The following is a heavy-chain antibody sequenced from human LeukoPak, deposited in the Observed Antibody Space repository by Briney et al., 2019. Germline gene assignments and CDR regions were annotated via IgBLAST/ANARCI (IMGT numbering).Heavy chain of an antibody. CDR2: TTDSGSRT. Sequence: GGSLRLSCAASGFTFSSYAMRWVRQAPGKGLEWVSSTTDSGSRTYYADSVKGRFTISRDNSKNMLYLQMNSLRAEDTAVYYCAKGGAMADKYYQEWGQGTLVTVTS. J-gene: IGHJ1*01. D-gene: IGHD6-19*01. CDR1: GFTFSSYA. V-gene: IGHV3-23*01. CDR3: AKGGAMADKYYQE.